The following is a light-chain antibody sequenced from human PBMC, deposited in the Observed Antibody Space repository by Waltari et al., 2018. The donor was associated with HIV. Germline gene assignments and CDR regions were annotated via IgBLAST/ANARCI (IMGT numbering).Light chain of an antibody. CDR2: LNNDGRH. Sequence: QLVLTQSPSASASLGASVKLTCTLSSGHSTYAIAWHQQQPEKGPRYLMTLNNDGRHTKGDGVPDRFSGSSAGAGRYLTISSLQSEDEAVYYCQTWGTAIRVFGGGTKLTVL. CDR1: SGHSTYA. V-gene: IGLV4-69*01. CDR3: QTWGTAIRV. J-gene: IGLJ3*02.